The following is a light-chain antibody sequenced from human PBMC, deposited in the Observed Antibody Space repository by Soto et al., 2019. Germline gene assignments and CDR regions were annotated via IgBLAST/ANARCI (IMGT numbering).Light chain of an antibody. J-gene: IGKJ5*01. Sequence: IRVTKSPATVSVSKGERATLSCRASQSVSSNLAWYQQKPGQAPRLLIYGASTRATGIPARFSGSGSGTEFTLTICCFQAEDFVRYRSEDSTFLPSTF. V-gene: IGKV3-15*01. CDR2: GAS. CDR1: QSVSSN. CDR3: EDSTFLPST.